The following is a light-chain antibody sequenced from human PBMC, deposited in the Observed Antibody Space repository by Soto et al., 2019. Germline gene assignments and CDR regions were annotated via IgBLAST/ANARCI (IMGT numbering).Light chain of an antibody. CDR3: QQRNNWVT. CDR1: QSIRNY. V-gene: IGKV3-11*01. CDR2: DAS. J-gene: IGKJ4*01. Sequence: EIVLTQSPATLSVSPGERATLSCRASQSIRNYLAWYQQKPGQAPRLLIYDASNRATGIPARFSGSGSGTDFNLTISSLEPEDSAVYFCQQRNNWVTFGEGSKVEIK.